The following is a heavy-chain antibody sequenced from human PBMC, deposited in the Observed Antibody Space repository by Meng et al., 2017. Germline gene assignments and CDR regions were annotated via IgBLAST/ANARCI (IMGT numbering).Heavy chain of an antibody. CDR3: TIYMRGHI. CDR1: GFTFSSYG. J-gene: IGHJ3*02. Sequence: GESLKISCAASGFTFSSYGMHWVRQASGKGLEWVGRIGGKPKRYAAAYAASVRGTFTISRDDSKNTAYLQMNSLKTEDAAVYFCTIYMRGHIWGQGTMVTVSS. CDR2: IGGKPKRYAA. V-gene: IGHV3-73*01. D-gene: IGHD2/OR15-2a*01.